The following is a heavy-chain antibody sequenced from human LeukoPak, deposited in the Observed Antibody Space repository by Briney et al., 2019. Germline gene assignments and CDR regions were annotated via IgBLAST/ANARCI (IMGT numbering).Heavy chain of an antibody. V-gene: IGHV4-38-2*02. D-gene: IGHD3-16*01. CDR1: GNSIRSGYY. Sequence: PSETLSLTCSVSGNSIRSGYYWGWIRQPPGKGLKWIGSIPHSGSPNYNPSLKSRVPISVDTPKTPFSLKLSSVTAADTAVYYCARGGGLYYYDYYMDVWGKGTTVTVSS. CDR3: ARGGGLYYYDYYMDV. CDR2: IPHSGSP. J-gene: IGHJ6*03.